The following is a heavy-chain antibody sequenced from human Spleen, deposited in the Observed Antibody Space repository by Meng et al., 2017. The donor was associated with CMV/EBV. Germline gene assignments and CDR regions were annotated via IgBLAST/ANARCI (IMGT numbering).Heavy chain of an antibody. CDR2: ISVYTDNT. J-gene: IGHJ6*02. V-gene: IGHV1-18*01. CDR3: ARERWNYGMDV. CDR1: GYTFTSYG. D-gene: IGHD1-1*01. Sequence: ASVKVSCKTSGYTFTSYGISWVRQAPGQGLEWMGWISVYTDNTSSAQKYQGRLTMTTDTSTSTAYMEVRSLRSDDTAVYYCARERWNYGMDVWGQGTTVTVSS.